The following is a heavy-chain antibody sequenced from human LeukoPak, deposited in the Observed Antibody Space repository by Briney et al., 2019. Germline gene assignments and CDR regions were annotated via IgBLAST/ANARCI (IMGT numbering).Heavy chain of an antibody. Sequence: GESLKISCKGSGYSFSNYYIDWVRQMPGKGLEWMGVMYPGGSDIRYSPCFQGQVTISADKSIDTAYLQWSSLKASDSGMYYCASRTGSYYPFDSWGQGTLVTVSS. D-gene: IGHD1-26*01. CDR2: MYPGGSDI. CDR1: GYSFSNYY. J-gene: IGHJ4*02. V-gene: IGHV5-51*01. CDR3: ASRTGSYYPFDS.